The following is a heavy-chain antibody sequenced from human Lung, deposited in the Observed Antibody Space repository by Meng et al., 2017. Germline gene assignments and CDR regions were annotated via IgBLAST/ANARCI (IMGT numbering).Heavy chain of an antibody. Sequence: QGLLTQGGAVLWKPSETLSLTCVVSGGSFSDYYWSWIRQPPGKGLEWIGEINHSGSTNYNPSLESRATISVDTSQNNLSLKLSSVTAADSAVYYCARGPTTMAHDFDYWGQGTLVTVSS. CDR1: GGSFSDYY. CDR2: INHSGST. CDR3: ARGPTTMAHDFDY. J-gene: IGHJ4*02. V-gene: IGHV4-34*01. D-gene: IGHD4-11*01.